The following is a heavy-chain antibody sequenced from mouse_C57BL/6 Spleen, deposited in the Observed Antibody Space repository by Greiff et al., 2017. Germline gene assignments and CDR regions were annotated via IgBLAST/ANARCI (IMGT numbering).Heavy chain of an antibody. CDR1: GYTFTSYW. V-gene: IGHV1-72*01. Sequence: QVQLQQPGAELVKPGASVKLSCKASGYTFTSYWMHWVKQRPGRGLEWIGRIDPNSGGTKYNEKFKSKATLTVDKPSSTAYMQLSSLTSEDSAGYYCARGPYDGYYGGYFDYWGQGTPLTVSS. D-gene: IGHD2-3*01. CDR2: IDPNSGGT. CDR3: ARGPYDGYYGGYFDY. J-gene: IGHJ2*01.